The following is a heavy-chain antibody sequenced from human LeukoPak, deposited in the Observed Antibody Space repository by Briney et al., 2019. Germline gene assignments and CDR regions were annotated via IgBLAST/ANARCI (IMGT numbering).Heavy chain of an antibody. V-gene: IGHV3-48*02. CDR1: GFIFSSYS. CDR2: ISSGGSTI. CDR3: VRDDAGTDHYYYGMDV. J-gene: IGHJ6*02. Sequence: GGSLRLSCAASGFIFSSYSMNWVRQAPGKGLEWVSYISSGGSTIYYAGSVKGRFTISRDNAKNSLYLQMNSLGDEDTAVYYCVRDDAGTDHYYYGMDVWGQGTTVTVSS. D-gene: IGHD1-14*01.